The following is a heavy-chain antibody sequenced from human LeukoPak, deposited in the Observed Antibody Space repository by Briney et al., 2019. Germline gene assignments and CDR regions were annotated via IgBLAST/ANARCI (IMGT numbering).Heavy chain of an antibody. V-gene: IGHV4-39*01. J-gene: IGHJ6*03. Sequence: PSETLSLTCTVSGGSISSSTYYSGWIRQPPEKGLEWIGSINYSGSTYYSPSLRTRVNISVDTSKNQFSLKLNSVTAADTAVYYCASSGKYCSGGGCFPNYMDVWGKGTTVTVSS. CDR2: INYSGST. CDR3: ASSGKYCSGGGCFPNYMDV. D-gene: IGHD2-15*01. CDR1: GGSISSSTYY.